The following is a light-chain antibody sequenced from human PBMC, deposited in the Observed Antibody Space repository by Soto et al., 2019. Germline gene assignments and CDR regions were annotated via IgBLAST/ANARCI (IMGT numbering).Light chain of an antibody. J-gene: IGLJ1*01. V-gene: IGLV2-14*01. Sequence: QSALTQPASVSGSPGQSITISCTGTSSDVGGYNYVSWYQQHPGKAPKLMIYDVSNRPSGVSNRFSGSKSGNTASLTISGLQAEDEADYYCSSYTSSSTPFYGFGTGT. CDR3: SSYTSSSTPFYG. CDR2: DVS. CDR1: SSDVGGYNY.